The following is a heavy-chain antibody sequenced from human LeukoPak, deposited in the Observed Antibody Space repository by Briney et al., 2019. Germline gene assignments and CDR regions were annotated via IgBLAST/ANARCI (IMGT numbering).Heavy chain of an antibody. D-gene: IGHD6-13*01. CDR3: TTGVIAATGNENDY. CDR2: IKSKIDGGTT. Sequence: GGSLRLSCAASGFTFSNAWMSLVRQAPGKGLEWVGRIKSKIDGGTTDYAAPVKGRFTISRDDSENTLYLQMNSLKTEDTAVYYCTTGVIAATGNENDYWGQGTLVTVSS. CDR1: GFTFSNAW. V-gene: IGHV3-15*01. J-gene: IGHJ4*02.